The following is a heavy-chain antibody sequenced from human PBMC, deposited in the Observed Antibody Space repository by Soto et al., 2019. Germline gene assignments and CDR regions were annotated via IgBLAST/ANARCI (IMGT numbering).Heavy chain of an antibody. CDR2: IYYSGST. V-gene: IGHV4-39*01. CDR1: GGSISSSSYY. D-gene: IGHD2-8*01. Sequence: SETLSLTCTVSGGSISSSSYYWGWIRQPPGKGLEWIGSIYYSGSTYYNPSLKSRVTISVDTSKNQLSLKLSSVTAADTAVYYCARNIVLMVYAYPGPSINWFDPWGQGTLVTVYS. J-gene: IGHJ5*02. CDR3: ARNIVLMVYAYPGPSINWFDP.